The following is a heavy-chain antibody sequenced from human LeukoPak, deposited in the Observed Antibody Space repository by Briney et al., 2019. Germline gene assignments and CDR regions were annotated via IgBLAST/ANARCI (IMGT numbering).Heavy chain of an antibody. CDR2: IYYSGST. V-gene: IGHV4-39*01. CDR3: ARVAGATDY. J-gene: IGHJ4*02. D-gene: IGHD1-26*01. CDR1: GGSISSSSYY. Sequence: PSETLSLTCTVSGGSISSSSYYWGWIRQPPGKGLEWIRSIYYSGSTYYNPSLKSRVTISVDTSKNQFSLKLSSVTAADTAVYYCARVAGATDYWGQGTLVTVSS.